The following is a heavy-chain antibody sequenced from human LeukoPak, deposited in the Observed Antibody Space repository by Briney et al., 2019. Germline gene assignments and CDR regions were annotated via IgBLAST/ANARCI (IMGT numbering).Heavy chain of an antibody. Sequence: PSETLSLTCTVSGGSISTYYWSWIRQPPGKGLEWIGYVHYSGTTNYNPSLKNRVTISLDTSKNQFSLNLSSVTAADTAVFYCARMGGYSGYATHWGQGTLVTVSS. CDR1: GGSISTYY. CDR2: VHYSGTT. J-gene: IGHJ4*02. V-gene: IGHV4-59*08. D-gene: IGHD5-12*01. CDR3: ARMGGYSGYATH.